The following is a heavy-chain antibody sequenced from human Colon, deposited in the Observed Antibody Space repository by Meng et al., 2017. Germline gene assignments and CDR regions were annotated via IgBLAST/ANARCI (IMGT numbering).Heavy chain of an antibody. V-gene: IGHV4-4*02. D-gene: IGHD2/OR15-2a*01. CDR1: GSSSSGVNW. CDR2: IFHSGTS. CDR3: ARRNSNNWFDP. J-gene: IGHJ5*02. Sequence: LQEPGPGLGKPSATLSLTRAVSGSSSSGVNWWSWVRQTPGKGLEWLGEIFHSGTSNYNPSLKSRVTISVDKSKNQFSLRLSSVTAADTAVYYCARRNSNNWFDPWGQGILVTVSS.